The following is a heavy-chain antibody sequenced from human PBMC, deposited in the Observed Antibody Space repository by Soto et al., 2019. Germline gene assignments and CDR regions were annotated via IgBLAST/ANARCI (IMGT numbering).Heavy chain of an antibody. J-gene: IGHJ4*02. CDR2: ISGSGGST. CDR1: GFTFSSYA. Sequence: PGGSLRLSCAASGFTFSSYAMSWVRQAPGKGLEWVSAISGSGGSTYYADSVKGRFTISRDNSKNTLYLQMNSLRAEDTAVYYWAKSQGITGTTALDYWGQGTLVTVSS. V-gene: IGHV3-23*01. D-gene: IGHD1-7*01. CDR3: AKSQGITGTTALDY.